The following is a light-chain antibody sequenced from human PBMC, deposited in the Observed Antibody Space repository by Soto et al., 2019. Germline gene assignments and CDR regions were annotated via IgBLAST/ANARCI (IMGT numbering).Light chain of an antibody. Sequence: DIQMTQSPSSLSASVGDRLTITCRASQRISSYVIWYQQRPGKAPQLLIYAASSLQSGVPSRFSGSGSRTDFTLTINSLQPEDFGTYYCQQSYTTPWTFGQGTKVEIK. CDR1: QRISSY. V-gene: IGKV1-39*01. CDR3: QQSYTTPWT. CDR2: AAS. J-gene: IGKJ1*01.